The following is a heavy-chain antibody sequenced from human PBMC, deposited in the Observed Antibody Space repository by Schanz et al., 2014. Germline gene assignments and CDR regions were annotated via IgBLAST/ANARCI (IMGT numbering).Heavy chain of an antibody. CDR3: ARDFPYVSGSYYKGFGY. Sequence: EVFLVESGGGLVQPGGSLRLSCAASGFTFTTYAMTWVRQAPGKGLEWVSAINWSDGSTGYADSVKGRFTISRDNGKNSLYLQMNSLRAEDTALYYCARDFPYVSGSYYKGFGYWGQGTLVTVSS. D-gene: IGHD3-10*01. CDR1: GFTFTTYA. CDR2: INWSDGST. J-gene: IGHJ4*02. V-gene: IGHV3-20*04.